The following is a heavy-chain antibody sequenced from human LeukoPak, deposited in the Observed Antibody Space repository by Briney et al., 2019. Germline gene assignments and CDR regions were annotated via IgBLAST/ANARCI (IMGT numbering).Heavy chain of an antibody. CDR2: ISSSSSYT. D-gene: IGHD3-16*01. Sequence: GGSLRLSCAASGFTFSDYYMSWIRQAPGKGLEWVSYISSSSSYTNYADSVKGRFTISRDNAKNSLYLQMNSLRAEDTAVYYCARAFGPHDDTLCDYWGQGTLVTVSS. J-gene: IGHJ4*02. CDR3: ARAFGPHDDTLCDY. CDR1: GFTFSDYY. V-gene: IGHV3-11*05.